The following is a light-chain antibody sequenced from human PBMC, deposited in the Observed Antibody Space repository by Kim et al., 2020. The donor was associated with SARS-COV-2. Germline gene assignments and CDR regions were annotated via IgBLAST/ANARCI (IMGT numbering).Light chain of an antibody. CDR1: SSDVGGYNY. J-gene: IGLJ2*01. Sequence: GQSVTTSCNGTSSDVGGYNYVTWYQQHPGKVPKLMIFDVNNRPSGVSNRFSGSKSGNTASLTISGLQAEDEADYYCSSYTSSHTVVFGGGTQLTVL. CDR3: SSYTSSHTVV. V-gene: IGLV2-14*03. CDR2: DVN.